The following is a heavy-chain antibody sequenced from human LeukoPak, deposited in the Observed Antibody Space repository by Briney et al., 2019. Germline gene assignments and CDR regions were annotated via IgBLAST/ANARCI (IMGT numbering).Heavy chain of an antibody. J-gene: IGHJ4*02. CDR3: VRDRELNY. V-gene: IGHV4-59*01. CDR1: GGSISIYY. CDR2: IYNSGST. Sequence: SETPSLTCTVSGGSISIYYWSWVRQPPGKGLEWIGYIYNSGSTNYNPSLKSRVTISVDTSKNQFSLNLDSVTAADTAVYYCVRDRELNYWGQGTLVTVSS. D-gene: IGHD3-10*01.